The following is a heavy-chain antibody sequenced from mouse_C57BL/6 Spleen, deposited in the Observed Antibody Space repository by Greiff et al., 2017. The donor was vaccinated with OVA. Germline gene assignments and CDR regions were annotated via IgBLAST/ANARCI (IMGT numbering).Heavy chain of an antibody. J-gene: IGHJ1*03. CDR1: GYSITSGYY. CDR2: ISYDGSN. CDR3: AREGNWDEGWYFDV. V-gene: IGHV3-6*01. D-gene: IGHD4-1*01. Sequence: EVQLQESGPGLVKPSQSLSLTCSVTGYSITSGYYWNWIRQFPGNKLEWMGYISYDGSNNYNPSLKNRISITRDTSKNQFFLKLNSVTTEDTATYYCAREGNWDEGWYFDVWGTGTTVTVSS.